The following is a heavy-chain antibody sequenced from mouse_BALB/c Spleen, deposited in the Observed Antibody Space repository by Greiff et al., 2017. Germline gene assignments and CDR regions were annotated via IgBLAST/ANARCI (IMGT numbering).Heavy chain of an antibody. CDR2: IWAGGST. V-gene: IGHV2-9*02. CDR1: GFSLTSYG. D-gene: IGHD3-1*01. CDR3: ARAVSSHSSGTLGFAY. Sequence: QVHVKQSGPGLVAPSQSLSITCTVSGFSLTSYGVHWVRQPPGKGLEWLGVIWAGGSTNYNSALMSRLSISKDNSKSQVFLKMNSLQTDDTAMYYCARAVSSHSSGTLGFAYWGQGTLVTVSA. J-gene: IGHJ3*01.